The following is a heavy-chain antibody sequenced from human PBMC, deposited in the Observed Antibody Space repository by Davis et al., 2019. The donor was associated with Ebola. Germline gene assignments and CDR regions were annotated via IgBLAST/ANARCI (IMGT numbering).Heavy chain of an antibody. D-gene: IGHD6-19*01. Sequence: GESLKISCAASGFTFSSYGMHWVRQAPGKGLEWVAFIRYDGSNKYYADSVKGRFTISRDNSKNTLYLQMNSLRAEDTAVYYCAKDRERRGSGWTDVVYYYYGMDVWGKGTTVTVSS. CDR2: IRYDGSNK. V-gene: IGHV3-30*02. CDR1: GFTFSSYG. CDR3: AKDRERRGSGWTDVVYYYYGMDV. J-gene: IGHJ6*04.